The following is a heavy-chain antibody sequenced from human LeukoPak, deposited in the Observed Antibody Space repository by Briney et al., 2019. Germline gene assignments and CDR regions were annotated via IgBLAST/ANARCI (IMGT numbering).Heavy chain of an antibody. D-gene: IGHD3-3*01. CDR3: ASQHYDSWSGYSWFDP. CDR1: GGSISSGTYY. Sequence: PSETLSLTCTVSGGSISSGTYYWSWIRQPAGKGLEWIGRIYTGGSTNYNPSLKSRVTISVDTSKNQFSLKLSSVTAADTAVYYCASQHYDSWSGYSWFDPWGQGTLVTVSS. CDR2: IYTGGST. J-gene: IGHJ5*02. V-gene: IGHV4-61*02.